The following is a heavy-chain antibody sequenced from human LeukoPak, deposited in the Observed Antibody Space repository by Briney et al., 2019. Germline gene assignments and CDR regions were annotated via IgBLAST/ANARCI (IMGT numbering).Heavy chain of an antibody. CDR2: IYYSGST. J-gene: IGHJ3*02. CDR1: GGSISSGDYY. CDR3: ARDDSSGYHDAFDI. V-gene: IGHV4-30-4*08. D-gene: IGHD3-22*01. Sequence: PSQTLSLTCTVSGGSISSGDYYWSWIRQPPGKGLEWIGYIYYSGSTYYNPSLKSRVTISVDTSKNQFSLKLSSVTAADTGVYYCARDDSSGYHDAFDIWGQGTMVTVSS.